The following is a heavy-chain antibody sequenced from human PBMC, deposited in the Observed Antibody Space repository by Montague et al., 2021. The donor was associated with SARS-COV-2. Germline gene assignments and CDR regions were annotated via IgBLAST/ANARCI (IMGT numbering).Heavy chain of an antibody. CDR3: ARRSYSSSWYDY. D-gene: IGHD6-13*01. J-gene: IGHJ4*02. Sequence: QSGAEVKKPGESLRISCKGSGYSFTSYWISWVRQMPGKGLEWMGRIYPSDSYTNYSPSFQGHVTISSDKSISTAYLQWSSLKASATAMYYCARRSYSSSWYDYWGQGTLVTVSS. V-gene: IGHV5-10-1*01. CDR2: IYPSDSYT. CDR1: GYSFTSYW.